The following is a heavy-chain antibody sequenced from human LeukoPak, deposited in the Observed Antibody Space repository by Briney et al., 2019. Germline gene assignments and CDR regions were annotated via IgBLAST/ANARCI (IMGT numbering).Heavy chain of an antibody. CDR3: ARGRNGYCSSTSCYRFDY. CDR2: INHSGST. Sequence: SETLSLTCAVYGGSFSGYYWRWIRQPPGKGLEWIGEINHSGSTNYNPPLKSRVTISVDTSKNRFSLKLSSVTAADTAVYYCARGRNGYCSSTSCYRFDYWGQGTLVTVSS. CDR1: GGSFSGYY. D-gene: IGHD2-2*01. V-gene: IGHV4-34*01. J-gene: IGHJ4*02.